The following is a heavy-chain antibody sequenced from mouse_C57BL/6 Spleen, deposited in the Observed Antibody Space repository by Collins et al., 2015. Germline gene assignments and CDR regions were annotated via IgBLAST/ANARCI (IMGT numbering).Heavy chain of an antibody. CDR2: IDPSDSYT. D-gene: IGHD1-1*01. J-gene: IGHJ2*01. Sequence: QVQLQQPGAEPVMPGASVKLSCKASGYTFTSYWMHWVKQRPGQGLEWIGEIDPSDSYTNYNQKFKGKSTLTVDKSSSTAYMQLSSLTSEDSAVYYCARYYGSSPGYYFDYWGQGTTLTVSS. CDR3: ARYYGSSPGYYFDY. CDR1: GYTFTSYW. V-gene: IGHV1-69*01.